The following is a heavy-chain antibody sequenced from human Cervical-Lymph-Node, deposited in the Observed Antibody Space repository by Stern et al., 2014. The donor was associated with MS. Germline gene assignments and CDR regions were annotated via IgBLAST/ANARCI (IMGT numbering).Heavy chain of an antibody. J-gene: IGHJ4*02. CDR3: ARARYSYGPSRSFDY. D-gene: IGHD5-18*01. Sequence: EVQLEESGAEVKKPGESLKISCKGSGYSFTSYWIGWVRQIPGKGLEWMGIIYPGDSDTRYSPSFQGQVTISADKSISTAYLQWSSLKASDTAMYYCARARYSYGPSRSFDYWGQGTLVTVSS. V-gene: IGHV5-51*03. CDR1: GYSFTSYW. CDR2: IYPGDSDT.